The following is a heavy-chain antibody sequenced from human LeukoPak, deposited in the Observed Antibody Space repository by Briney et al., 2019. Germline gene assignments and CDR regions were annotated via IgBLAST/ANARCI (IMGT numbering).Heavy chain of an antibody. J-gene: IGHJ4*02. D-gene: IGHD2-2*01. CDR3: ARQPRCTSCYAGGNWALDY. CDR2: IIPIFGTA. V-gene: IGHV1-69*13. CDR1: GGTLSSYA. Sequence: SVKVSCKASGGTLSSYAIGWVRQAPGQGLEWMGGIIPIFGTANYAQKFQGRVTITADESTSTAYMELSSLRSEDTAVYYCARQPRCTSCYAGGNWALDYWGQGTLVSVSS.